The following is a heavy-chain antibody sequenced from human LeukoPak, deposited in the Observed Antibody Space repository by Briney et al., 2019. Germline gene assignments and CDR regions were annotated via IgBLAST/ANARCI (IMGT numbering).Heavy chain of an antibody. CDR3: ARGGGVRSGWYHGAPDAFDI. CDR1: GFTFSSYA. J-gene: IGHJ3*02. D-gene: IGHD6-19*01. Sequence: GGSLRLSCAASGFTFSSYAMHWVRQAPGKGLEWVAGISYDGSNKYYADSVKGRFTISRDNSKNTLHLQMNSLRAEDTAVDYRARGGGVRSGWYHGAPDAFDIWGQGTMVTVSS. V-gene: IGHV3-30-3*01. CDR2: ISYDGSNK.